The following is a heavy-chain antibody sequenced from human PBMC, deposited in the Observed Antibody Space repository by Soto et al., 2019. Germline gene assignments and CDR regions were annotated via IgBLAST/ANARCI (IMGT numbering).Heavy chain of an antibody. Sequence: GGSLRLSCAASGFTFSSYAMHWVRQAPGKGLEWVAVISYDGSNKYYADSVKGRFTISRDNSKNTLYLQMNSLRAEDTAVYYCARAPVGYDSSGYGASDYWGQGTLVTVSS. D-gene: IGHD3-22*01. CDR2: ISYDGSNK. CDR3: ARAPVGYDSSGYGASDY. CDR1: GFTFSSYA. J-gene: IGHJ4*02. V-gene: IGHV3-30-3*01.